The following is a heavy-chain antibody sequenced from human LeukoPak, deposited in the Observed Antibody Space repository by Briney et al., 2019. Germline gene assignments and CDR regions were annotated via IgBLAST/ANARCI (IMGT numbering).Heavy chain of an antibody. CDR3: AREVSWYGEVLYFDS. D-gene: IGHD6-13*01. CDR2: IYPSGST. CDR1: GGSINDHY. J-gene: IGHJ4*02. V-gene: IGHV4-4*07. Sequence: PSETLSLTCTLSGGSINDHYWSWIRQPAGQGLEWIGRIYPSGSTYYNPSLKSRVTMSVDTSKNQFSLKMSSVTAADTAVYYFAREVSWYGEVLYFDSWGQGTLVTVSS.